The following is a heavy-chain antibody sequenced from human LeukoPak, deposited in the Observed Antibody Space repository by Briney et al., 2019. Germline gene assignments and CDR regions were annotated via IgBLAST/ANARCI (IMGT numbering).Heavy chain of an antibody. V-gene: IGHV3-20*04. D-gene: IGHD6-13*01. J-gene: IGHJ4*02. Sequence: PGGSLRLSCAASGFTFDDYAMSWVRQAPGKGLEWVSGINWNGGSTGYADSVKGRFTISRDNAKNSLYLQMNSLRAEDTALYYCAKESIAAAGFDYWGQGTLVTVSS. CDR2: INWNGGST. CDR3: AKESIAAAGFDY. CDR1: GFTFDDYA.